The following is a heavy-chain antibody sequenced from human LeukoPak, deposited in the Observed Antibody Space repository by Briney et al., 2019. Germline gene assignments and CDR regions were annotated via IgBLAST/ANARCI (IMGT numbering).Heavy chain of an antibody. CDR3: ARDHWLLSGKKWNYYGMDV. V-gene: IGHV3-30*02. CDR2: IRYDGSNK. J-gene: IGHJ6*02. CDR1: GFTFSSYG. Sequence: GGSLRLSCAASGFTFSSYGMHWVRQAPGKGLEWVAFIRYDGSNKYYADSVKGRFTISRDNSKNTLYLQMNSLRAEDTAVYYCARDHWLLSGKKWNYYGMDVWGQGTTVTVSS. D-gene: IGHD3-9*01.